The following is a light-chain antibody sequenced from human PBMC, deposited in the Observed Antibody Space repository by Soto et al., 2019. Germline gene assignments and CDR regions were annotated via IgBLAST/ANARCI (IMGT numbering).Light chain of an antibody. J-gene: IGKJ1*01. Sequence: IELTQSPCTLSLSPGERATLSCRASQSVSSSYLAWYQQKPGQAPRLLIYGASNRATGIPDRFSGSGSGTDFTFTISRLEPEDFAVYYCQQYGSSPPWTFGQGTKVDI. CDR3: QQYGSSPPWT. CDR2: GAS. CDR1: QSVSSSY. V-gene: IGKV3-20*01.